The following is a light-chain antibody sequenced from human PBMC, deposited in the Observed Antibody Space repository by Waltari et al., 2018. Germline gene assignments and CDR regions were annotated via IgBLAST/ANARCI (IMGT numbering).Light chain of an antibody. Sequence: EIVLTQSPGTLSLSPGQRATLSCRASQSVYSSYLAWYQQKPGQAPRLLIFDASNRATGIPDRFSGSGSGTDFTLTSSRLEPEDFAVYFCQQYSYSPNTFGQGTKLEI. CDR2: DAS. V-gene: IGKV3-20*01. CDR1: QSVYSSY. J-gene: IGKJ2*01. CDR3: QQYSYSPNT.